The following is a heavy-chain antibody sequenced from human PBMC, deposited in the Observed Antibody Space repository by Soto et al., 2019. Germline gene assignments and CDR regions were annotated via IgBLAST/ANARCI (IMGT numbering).Heavy chain of an antibody. CDR2: MFYSGLT. CDR3: APLTVSLSGPYGIHV. Sequence: SETLSLTCSVSGHSVSSSDYYWAWIRQPPGKGLEWIGSMFYSGLTYYNPSLKSRVTLSVDTSKNHFSVRLNSVTAADTAVYYCAPLTVSLSGPYGIHVWGQGTTVTVSS. J-gene: IGHJ6*02. D-gene: IGHD2-15*01. V-gene: IGHV4-39*01. CDR1: GHSVSSSDYY.